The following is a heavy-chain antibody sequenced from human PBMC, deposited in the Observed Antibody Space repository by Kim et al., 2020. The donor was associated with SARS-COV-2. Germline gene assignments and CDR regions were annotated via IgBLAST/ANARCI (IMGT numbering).Heavy chain of an antibody. Sequence: GGSLRLSCAASEFTFSDYWMTWVRQAPGKGLEGVAKIKPDRGGKNKVGSVRGRFTISRDNAKSSMYLQMHSLRAEDSAFYYCAREIVRRDKSYFDYWGQGTLVTVSS. CDR1: EFTFSDYW. J-gene: IGHJ4*02. CDR3: AREIVRRDKSYFDY. V-gene: IGHV3-7*01. D-gene: IGHD3-22*01. CDR2: IKPDRGGK.